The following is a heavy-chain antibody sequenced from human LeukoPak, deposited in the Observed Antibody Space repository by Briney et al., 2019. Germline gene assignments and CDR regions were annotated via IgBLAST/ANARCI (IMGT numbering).Heavy chain of an antibody. J-gene: IGHJ4*02. V-gene: IGHV4-34*01. Sequence: SETVSLTCAVYGGSFSGYYWSWIRQPPGKGLEWIGEINHSGSTNYNPSLKSRVTISVDTSKNQFSLKLSSVTAADTAVYYCARGRWAARWGQGTLVTVSS. CDR2: INHSGST. D-gene: IGHD3-16*01. CDR1: GGSFSGYY. CDR3: ARGRWAAR.